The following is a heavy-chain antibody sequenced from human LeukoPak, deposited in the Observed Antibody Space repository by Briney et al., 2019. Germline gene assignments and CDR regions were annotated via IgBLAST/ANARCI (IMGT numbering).Heavy chain of an antibody. J-gene: IGHJ6*02. Sequence: SETLSLTSTVSGGSISSYYWSWIRQPPGKGLEWIGYIYYSGSTNYNPSLKSRVTISVDTSKNQFSLKLSSVTAADTAVYYCARHLVLYGMDVWGQGTTVTVSS. V-gene: IGHV4-59*08. CDR3: ARHLVLYGMDV. D-gene: IGHD2-15*01. CDR1: GGSISSYY. CDR2: IYYSGST.